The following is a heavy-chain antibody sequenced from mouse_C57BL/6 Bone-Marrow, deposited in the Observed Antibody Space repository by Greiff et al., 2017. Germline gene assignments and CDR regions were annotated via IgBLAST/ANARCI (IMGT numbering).Heavy chain of an antibody. Sequence: QVQLQQPGAELVMPGASVKLSCKASGYTFTSYWMHWVKQRPGQGLEWIGEIDPSDSYTNYNQKFKGKSTLTVDKSSSTAYMQLSSLTSEDSAVYYCARDTRGYFDDWGQGTTLTVSS. CDR2: IDPSDSYT. D-gene: IGHD3-3*01. CDR1: GYTFTSYW. J-gene: IGHJ2*01. V-gene: IGHV1-69*01. CDR3: ARDTRGYFDD.